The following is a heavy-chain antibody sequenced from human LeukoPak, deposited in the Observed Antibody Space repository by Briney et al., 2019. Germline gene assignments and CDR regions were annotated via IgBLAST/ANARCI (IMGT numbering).Heavy chain of an antibody. Sequence: SLSLTCTVSGGSIRSSSYYWGWIRQPPGKGLEWIGNIYYSGSTHYNPSLKSRVTISVDTSRSQFSLKLSSVTAADTAVYYCARGSSGWLYDYWGQGTLVTVSS. D-gene: IGHD6-19*01. J-gene: IGHJ4*02. CDR1: GGSIRSSSYY. V-gene: IGHV4-39*01. CDR3: ARGSSGWLYDY. CDR2: IYYSGST.